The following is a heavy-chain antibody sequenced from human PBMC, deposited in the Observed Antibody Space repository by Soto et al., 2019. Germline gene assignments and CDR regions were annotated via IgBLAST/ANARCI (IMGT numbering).Heavy chain of an antibody. CDR1: GCTFSSYA. CDR3: AIEGDAGEGRGVFYS. J-gene: IGHJ4*02. Sequence: ASVKVSCKASGCTFSSYAISWVRQAPGQGLEWMGGITPIFGTVHYAQNFRGRVTITADKSTSIVHMELSSLRSEDTAVFYCAIEGDAGEGRGVFYSWGQGTLVTVSS. CDR2: ITPIFGTV. D-gene: IGHD2-21*02. V-gene: IGHV1-69*06.